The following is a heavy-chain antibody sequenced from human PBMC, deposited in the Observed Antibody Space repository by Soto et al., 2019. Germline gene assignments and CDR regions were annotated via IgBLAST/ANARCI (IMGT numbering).Heavy chain of an antibody. CDR2: IRSKANSYAT. V-gene: IGHV3-73*02. CDR1: GFTFSGSA. J-gene: IGHJ3*02. CDR3: TRLGGDYYDSTAI. Sequence: EVQLVESGGGLVQPGGSLKLSCAASGFTFSGSAMHWVRQASGKGLEWVGRIRSKANSYATAYAASVKGRFTISRDDSKTTAYLQMNSLKTEDTAVYYCTRLGGDYYDSTAIWGQGTMVTVSS. D-gene: IGHD3-22*01.